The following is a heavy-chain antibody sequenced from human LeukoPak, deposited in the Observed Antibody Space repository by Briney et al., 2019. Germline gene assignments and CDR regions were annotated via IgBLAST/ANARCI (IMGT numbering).Heavy chain of an antibody. CDR1: GGTFSSYA. V-gene: IGHV1-69*06. CDR2: IIPIFGTA. D-gene: IGHD6-6*01. CDR3: ARYEYSSSFWFDP. Sequence: ASVKVSCKASGGTFSSYAISWVRQAPGQGLEWMGGIIPIFGTANYAQKFQGRVTITADKSTSTAYMELSSLRSEDTAVYYCARYEYSSSFWFDPWGQGTLVTVSS. J-gene: IGHJ5*02.